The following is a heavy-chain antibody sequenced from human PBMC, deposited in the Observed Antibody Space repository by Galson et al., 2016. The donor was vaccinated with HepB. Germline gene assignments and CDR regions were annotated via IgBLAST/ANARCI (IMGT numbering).Heavy chain of an antibody. D-gene: IGHD6-19*01. Sequence: SETLSLTCTVSGASISGSSWSWIRQPPGKGLEWIGYISHIGINKYNPSLNSRVTISADMSRNQFSLKLSSVTAADTAFYYCARETIGVSSGWYWNWIDPWGQGTLVTVSS. CDR2: ISHIGIN. V-gene: IGHV4-59*12. CDR3: ARETIGVSSGWYWNWIDP. CDR1: GASISGSS. J-gene: IGHJ5*02.